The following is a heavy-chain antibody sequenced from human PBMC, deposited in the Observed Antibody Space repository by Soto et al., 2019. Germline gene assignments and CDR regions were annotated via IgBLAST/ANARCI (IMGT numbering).Heavy chain of an antibody. Sequence: SETLSLTCAVSGGYSRQSSYFWGWIRQPPGKGLEWIGSIYYSGSTYYNPSLKSRVTMSVDTSKNQFSLKLSSVTAADTAVYYCATTYFFGSGSAYWGQGTLVTVSS. CDR2: IYYSGST. CDR1: GGYSRQSSYF. V-gene: IGHV4-39*01. D-gene: IGHD3-10*01. J-gene: IGHJ4*02. CDR3: ATTYFFGSGSAY.